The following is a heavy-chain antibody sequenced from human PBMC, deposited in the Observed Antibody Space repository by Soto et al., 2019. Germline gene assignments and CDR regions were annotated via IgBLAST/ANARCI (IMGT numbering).Heavy chain of an antibody. CDR2: ISAYNGNT. CDR3: ARRIAWSYFDY. D-gene: IGHD2-21*01. J-gene: IGHJ4*02. V-gene: IGHV1-18*01. CDR1: GYTFTSYG. Sequence: QVQLVQSGADVKKPGASVKVSCKASGYTFTSYGIVWVRQAPGQGLEWMGWISAYNGNTNYAQNFQGRVSMTTDTTASTAYMELRGLRADVTAVYYCARRIAWSYFDYWGQGILVTVSS.